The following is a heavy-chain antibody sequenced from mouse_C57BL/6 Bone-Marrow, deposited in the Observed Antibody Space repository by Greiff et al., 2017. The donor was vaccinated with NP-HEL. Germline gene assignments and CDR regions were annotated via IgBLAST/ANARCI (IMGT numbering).Heavy chain of an antibody. J-gene: IGHJ4*01. CDR3: ARVYYLYAMDY. D-gene: IGHD2-1*01. CDR2: ISYDGSN. CDR1: GYSFTSGYY. V-gene: IGHV3-6*01. Sequence: ESGPGLVNPSQSLSLTCSVTGYSFTSGYYWNWIRQFPGNKLEWMGYISYDGSNNYNPSLKNRISITRDTSKNQFFLKLNSVTTEDTATYYCARVYYLYAMDYWGQGTSVTVSS.